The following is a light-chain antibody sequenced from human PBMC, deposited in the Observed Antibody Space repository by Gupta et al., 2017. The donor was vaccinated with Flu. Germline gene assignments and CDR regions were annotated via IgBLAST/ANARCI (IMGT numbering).Light chain of an antibody. Sequence: DRVTITCQASQDISNYLNWYQQKPGKAPKLLIYDASNLETGVPSRFSGSGSGTDFTFTISSLQPEDIATYYCQQYDNLPPPTFGGGTKVEIK. CDR1: QDISNY. V-gene: IGKV1-33*01. CDR2: DAS. CDR3: QQYDNLPPPT. J-gene: IGKJ4*01.